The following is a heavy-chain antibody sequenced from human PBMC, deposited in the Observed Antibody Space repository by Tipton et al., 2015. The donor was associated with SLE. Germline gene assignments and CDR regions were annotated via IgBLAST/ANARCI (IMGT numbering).Heavy chain of an antibody. CDR3: ARVLDSSGWYGGFDY. J-gene: IGHJ4*02. CDR2: INHSGST. D-gene: IGHD6-19*01. CDR1: GGSFSGYY. Sequence: LRLSCAVYGGSFSGYYWSWIRQPPGKGLEWIGEINHSGSTNYNPSLKSRVTISVDTSKNQFSLKLSSVTAADTAVYYCARVLDSSGWYGGFDYWGQGTLVTVSS. V-gene: IGHV4-34*01.